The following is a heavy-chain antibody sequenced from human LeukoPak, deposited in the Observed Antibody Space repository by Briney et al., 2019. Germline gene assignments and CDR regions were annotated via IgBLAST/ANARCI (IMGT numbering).Heavy chain of an antibody. D-gene: IGHD6-19*01. CDR1: GFTFSGYW. Sequence: GGSLRLSCAASGFTFSGYWVTWVRQAPGKGLEWVANIKQDGTEKNYVDSVKGRFTVSRDNAENSLFPQMNSLSAEDTAVYYCVRGTGWVDYWGQGTLVTVSS. CDR3: VRGTGWVDY. V-gene: IGHV3-7*01. CDR2: IKQDGTEK. J-gene: IGHJ4*02.